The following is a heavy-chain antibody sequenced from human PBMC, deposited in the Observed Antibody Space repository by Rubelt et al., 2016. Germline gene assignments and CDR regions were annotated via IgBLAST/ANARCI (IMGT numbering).Heavy chain of an antibody. Sequence: SVRGRFTISRDNAKNSLSLQMNSLRAEDTAIYYCARATDFWSGYYGMDVWGQGTTVTVSS. D-gene: IGHD3-3*01. V-gene: IGHV3-11*06. CDR3: ARATDFWSGYYGMDV. J-gene: IGHJ6*02.